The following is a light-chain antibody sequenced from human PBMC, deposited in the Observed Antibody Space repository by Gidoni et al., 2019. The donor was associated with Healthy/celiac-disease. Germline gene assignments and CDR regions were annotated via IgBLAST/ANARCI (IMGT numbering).Light chain of an antibody. CDR2: DAS. CDR1: QSISSW. J-gene: IGKJ1*01. CDR3: QQYNSFS. V-gene: IGKV1-5*01. Sequence: DIQMTQSPSTLSASVGDRVTITCRASQSISSWLAWYQQKPGKAPKLLIYDASSLESGVPSRFSGSGSGTEFTLTISSLQPDEFATYYCQQYNSFSFGQGTKVEIK.